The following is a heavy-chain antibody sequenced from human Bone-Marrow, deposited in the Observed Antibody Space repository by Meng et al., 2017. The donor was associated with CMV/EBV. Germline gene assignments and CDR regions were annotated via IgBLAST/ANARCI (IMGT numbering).Heavy chain of an antibody. D-gene: IGHD2-15*01. Sequence: GESLKISCAASGFTFSSYAMSWVRQAPGKGLEWVSAISGSGGSTYYADSVKGRFTISRDNSKNTLYLQMNSLRAEDTAVYYCAKDRGRSLSKLLRNYYGMDVWGQGTTVTVSS. CDR2: ISGSGGST. J-gene: IGHJ6*02. CDR1: GFTFSSYA. V-gene: IGHV3-23*01. CDR3: AKDRGRSLSKLLRNYYGMDV.